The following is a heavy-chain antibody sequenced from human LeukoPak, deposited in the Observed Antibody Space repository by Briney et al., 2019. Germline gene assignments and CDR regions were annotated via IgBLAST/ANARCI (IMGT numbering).Heavy chain of an antibody. CDR3: ARDGRERNRSWFDP. Sequence: GASVKVSCKASGYTFTSYGISWVRHAPGQGLEWMGWISAYTGNTNYAHKLQGRDTMTTDTSTSTAYMELRSLRSDDTAVYYCARDGRERNRSWFDPWGQGTLVTVSS. CDR2: ISAYTGNT. CDR1: GYTFTSYG. D-gene: IGHD1-26*01. V-gene: IGHV1-18*01. J-gene: IGHJ5*02.